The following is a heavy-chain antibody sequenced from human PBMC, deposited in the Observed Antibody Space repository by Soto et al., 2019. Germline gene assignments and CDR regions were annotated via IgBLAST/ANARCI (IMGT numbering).Heavy chain of an antibody. D-gene: IGHD3-22*01. CDR1: GFTVSSNY. V-gene: IGHV3-53*04. CDR2: IYSDGST. Sequence: EVQLVESGGGLVQPGGSLRLSCAASGFTVSSNYMSWVRQAPGKGLEWVSVIYSDGSTYYADSVKCRFTITRHNSNNTLYLQMNSLRAEDTAVYYCARDPYYDSSGYLASNGMDVWGQGTTVTVSS. J-gene: IGHJ6*02. CDR3: ARDPYYDSSGYLASNGMDV.